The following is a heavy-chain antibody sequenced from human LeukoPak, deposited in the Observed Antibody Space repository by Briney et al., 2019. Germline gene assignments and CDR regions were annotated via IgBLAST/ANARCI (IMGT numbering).Heavy chain of an antibody. D-gene: IGHD5-18*01. Sequence: PETLSLTCAVYGGSFSGYYWSWIRQPPGKGLEWIGEINHSGSTNYNPSLKSRVTISVDTSKNQFSLKLSSVTAADTAVYYCASVTIGYSYGFCDYWGQGTLVTVSS. J-gene: IGHJ4*02. CDR2: INHSGST. CDR3: ASVTIGYSYGFCDY. V-gene: IGHV4-34*01. CDR1: GGSFSGYY.